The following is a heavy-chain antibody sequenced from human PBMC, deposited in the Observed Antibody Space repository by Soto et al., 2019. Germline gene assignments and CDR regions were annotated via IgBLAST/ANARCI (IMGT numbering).Heavy chain of an antibody. CDR2: MRISGSST. D-gene: IGHD2-15*01. CDR1: GFTLITYG. V-gene: IGHV3-23*01. J-gene: IGHJ4*02. Sequence: PGGSLRLSCAASGFTLITYGMSWVRQAPGKGLEWVSAMRISGSSTYHADSVKGRFTISTDNSKNTLYLQMNSLRAEDTAVYYCARESGTTTIAGTLGYWGQGTLVTVSS. CDR3: ARESGTTTIAGTLGY.